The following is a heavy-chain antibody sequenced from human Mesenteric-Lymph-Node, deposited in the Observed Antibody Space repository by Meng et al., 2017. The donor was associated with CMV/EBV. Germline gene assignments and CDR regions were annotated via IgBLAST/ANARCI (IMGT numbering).Heavy chain of an antibody. J-gene: IGHJ5*02. V-gene: IGHV4-59*01. Sequence: SETLSLTCTVSGGSISSYYWSWIRQPPGKGLEWIGYIYYSGSTNYNPSLKSRVTISVDTSKNQFSLKLSSVTAADTAVYYCARGGPWEEFDPWGQGTLVTVSS. CDR3: ARGGPWEEFDP. D-gene: IGHD1-26*01. CDR2: IYYSGST. CDR1: GGSISSYY.